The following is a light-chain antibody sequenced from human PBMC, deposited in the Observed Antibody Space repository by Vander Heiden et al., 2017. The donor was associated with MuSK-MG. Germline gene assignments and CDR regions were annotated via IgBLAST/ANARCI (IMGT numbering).Light chain of an antibody. CDR3: QQYDKLLLT. J-gene: IGKJ4*01. CDR1: QDISNY. Sequence: DIQLTQSPSSLSASVGDRVTINCQASQDISNYLNWYQQKPGKAPKLLIDEASNLETGVPSRFSGSGSGTDLTLTISSLKPEDIATYYGQQYDKLLLTFGGGTKVEIK. CDR2: EAS. V-gene: IGKV1-33*01.